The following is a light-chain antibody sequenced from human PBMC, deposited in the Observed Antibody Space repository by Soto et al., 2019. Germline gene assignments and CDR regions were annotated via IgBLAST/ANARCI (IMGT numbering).Light chain of an antibody. Sequence: QSVLTQPPSVSGAPGQRVTISCTGSSSNIGAGYDVHWYQQLPGTAPKLLIYGNSNRPSGVPDRFSGSKSGTSASLAITGLQAEDEVDYYCQSYDNSLSGYVFGTGTNVTVL. CDR3: QSYDNSLSGYV. CDR1: SSNIGAGYD. V-gene: IGLV1-40*01. CDR2: GNS. J-gene: IGLJ1*01.